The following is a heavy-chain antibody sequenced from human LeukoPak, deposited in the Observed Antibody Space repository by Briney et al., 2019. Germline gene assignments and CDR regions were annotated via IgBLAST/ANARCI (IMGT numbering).Heavy chain of an antibody. D-gene: IGHD7-27*01. Sequence: PGGSLRLSCAASGFTFSSYWMSWVRQAPGKGLEWVANIKQDGSEKYYVDSVKGRFTISRDNAKNSLYLQMNSLRAEDTAVYYCARLGRYYYYYYGMDVWGKGTTVTVSS. J-gene: IGHJ6*04. V-gene: IGHV3-7*03. CDR3: ARLGRYYYYYYGMDV. CDR1: GFTFSSYW. CDR2: IKQDGSEK.